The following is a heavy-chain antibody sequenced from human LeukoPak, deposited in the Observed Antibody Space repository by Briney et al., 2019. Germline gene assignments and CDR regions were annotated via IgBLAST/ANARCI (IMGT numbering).Heavy chain of an antibody. Sequence: SETLSLTCTVSGGSISSGVYYWSWIRQHPGKGLEWIGYIYYSGSTYYNPSLKSRVTISVDTSKNQFSLKLSSVTAADTAVYYCAREGPYYDFWSGYYPVWGQGTTVTVSS. J-gene: IGHJ6*02. CDR2: IYYSGST. CDR3: AREGPYYDFWSGYYPV. V-gene: IGHV4-31*03. CDR1: GGSISSGVYY. D-gene: IGHD3-3*01.